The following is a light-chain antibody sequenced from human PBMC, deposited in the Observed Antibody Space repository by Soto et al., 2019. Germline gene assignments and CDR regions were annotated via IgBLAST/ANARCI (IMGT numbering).Light chain of an antibody. Sequence: DIQLTQSPSFLSASVGDRVTITCRACQDISSHLAWYQQKPGKAPKLLIYAASTLQSGVPSGFGGSGSGTEFTLTITSLQPEDFATYYCPQVKTYPLTFGGGTKVEI. CDR3: PQVKTYPLT. J-gene: IGKJ4*01. CDR1: QDISSH. CDR2: AAS. V-gene: IGKV1-9*01.